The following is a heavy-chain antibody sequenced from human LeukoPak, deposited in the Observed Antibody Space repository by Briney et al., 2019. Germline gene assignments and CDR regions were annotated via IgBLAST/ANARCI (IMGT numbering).Heavy chain of an antibody. CDR3: ARVIGGSSGYYHFDF. D-gene: IGHD3-22*01. CDR1: GFTFSAYW. J-gene: IGHJ4*02. CDR2: MNSDGSYT. Sequence: GGSLRLSCEASGFTFSAYWMHWVRRAPGKGLMWVSRMNSDGSYTNYADSVKGRFTISRYNPGNTLYLQMNSLRVEDTGVYYCARVIGGSSGYYHFDFWGRGVLVTVSS. V-gene: IGHV3-74*01.